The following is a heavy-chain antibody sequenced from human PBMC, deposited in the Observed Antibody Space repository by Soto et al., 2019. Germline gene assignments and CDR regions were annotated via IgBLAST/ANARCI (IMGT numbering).Heavy chain of an antibody. CDR2: IYYSGST. CDR1: GGSISSGDYY. D-gene: IGHD5-12*01. Sequence: SETLSLTCTVSGGSISSGDYYWSWIRQPPGKGLEWIGYIYYSGSTYYNPSLKSRVTISVDTSKNQFSLKLSSVTAADTAVYYCARDRKYSGYDSSGYYFDYWGQGTLVTVSS. V-gene: IGHV4-30-4*01. CDR3: ARDRKYSGYDSSGYYFDY. J-gene: IGHJ4*02.